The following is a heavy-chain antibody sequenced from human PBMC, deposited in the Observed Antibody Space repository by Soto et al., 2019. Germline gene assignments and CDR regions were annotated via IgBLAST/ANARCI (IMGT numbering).Heavy chain of an antibody. CDR3: ARGRVVLVPAAIDYYYYGMDV. CDR1: GGSISSGDYY. D-gene: IGHD2-2*01. Sequence: QVQLQESGPGLVKPSQTLSLTCTVSGGSISSGDYYWSWIRQPPGKGLEWIGYIYYSGSTYYNPSLMGRVDISVDTSKNPFSLKLSSVTAADPAVYYCARGRVVLVPAAIDYYYYGMDVWGQGTTVTVSS. CDR2: IYYSGST. J-gene: IGHJ6*02. V-gene: IGHV4-30-4*01.